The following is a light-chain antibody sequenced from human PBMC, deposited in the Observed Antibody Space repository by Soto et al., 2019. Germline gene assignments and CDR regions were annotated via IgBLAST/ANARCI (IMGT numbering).Light chain of an antibody. V-gene: IGKV3D-7*01. J-gene: IGKJ2*01. CDR1: QSVSSSY. CDR2: GAS. CDR3: QQDYNLPYT. Sequence: EIVMTQSPATLSLSPGERATLSCRASQSVSSSYLAWYQQKPGQAPRLLIYGASTRATGIPARFSGSGSGTEFTLTISSLQPEDFAVYYCQQDYNLPYTFGQGTKLEIK.